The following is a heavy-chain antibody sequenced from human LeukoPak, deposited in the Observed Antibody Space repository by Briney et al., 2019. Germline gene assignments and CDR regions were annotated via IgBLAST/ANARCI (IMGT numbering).Heavy chain of an antibody. D-gene: IGHD6-19*01. CDR1: GFTFSTYW. CDR3: ANRPGGAVTGYFDY. Sequence: PGGSLRLSCAASGFTFSTYWMHWVRHVPGKGLVWVSRMNSDGSATNYADSVKGRFTISRDNAKNTLYLQMNSLRAEDTAVYYCANRPGGAVTGYFDYWGQGTLVTVSS. V-gene: IGHV3-74*01. J-gene: IGHJ4*02. CDR2: MNSDGSAT.